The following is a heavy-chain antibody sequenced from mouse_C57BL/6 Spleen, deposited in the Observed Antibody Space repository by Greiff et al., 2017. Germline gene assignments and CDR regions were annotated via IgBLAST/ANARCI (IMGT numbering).Heavy chain of an antibody. CDR1: GFNIKDYY. CDR3: AYYGSSFYYAMDY. CDR2: IDPEDGET. D-gene: IGHD1-1*01. Sequence: EVQLQESGAELVKPGASVKLSCTASGFNIKDYYMHWVKQRTEQGLEWIGRIDPEDGETKYAPKFQGKATITADTYSNTAYLQLSSLPSEDTAVYYCAYYGSSFYYAMDYWGQGTSVTVSS. V-gene: IGHV14-2*01. J-gene: IGHJ4*01.